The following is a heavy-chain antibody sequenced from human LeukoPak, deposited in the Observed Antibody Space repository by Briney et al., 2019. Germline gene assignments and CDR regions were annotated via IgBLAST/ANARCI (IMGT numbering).Heavy chain of an antibody. D-gene: IGHD5-12*01. CDR2: IYYSGST. J-gene: IGHJ6*03. V-gene: IGHV4-59*01. CDR3: ARGPASGYGYMDV. Sequence: SETLSLTCTVSGGSISSYYWSWIRQPPGKGLEWIGYIYYSGSTNYNPSLKSRVTISVDTSKNQFSLKLSSVTAADTAVYYCARGPASGYGYMDVWGKGTTVTISS. CDR1: GGSISSYY.